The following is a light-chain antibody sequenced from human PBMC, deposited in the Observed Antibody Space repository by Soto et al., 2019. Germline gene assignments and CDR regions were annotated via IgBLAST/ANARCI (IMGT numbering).Light chain of an antibody. J-gene: IGKJ2*01. V-gene: IGKV3-20*01. CDR1: QSVSSSY. CDR3: QQYGSSPPYT. Sequence: EIVLTQSPGILSLSPGERATLSCRASQSVSSSYLAWYQQKPGQAPRLLIYGASNRATGIPDRFSASESKKNFTLTISRLEPDDFAVYYCQQYGSSPPYTFGQGTKLEIK. CDR2: GAS.